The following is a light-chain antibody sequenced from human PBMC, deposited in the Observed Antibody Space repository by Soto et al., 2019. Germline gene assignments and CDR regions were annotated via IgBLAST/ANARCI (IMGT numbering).Light chain of an antibody. CDR1: SSDVGDYNY. CDR3: SSYTSSVTLV. CDR2: DVS. Sequence: QSSLTQPASVSGSPGQSITISCTGTSSDVGDYNYVSWYQQHSGTAPKLMIYDVSNRPSGVSNRFSGSKSGNTASLTISGLQAEDEADYYCSSYTSSVTLVFGGGTKVTVL. J-gene: IGLJ2*01. V-gene: IGLV2-14*01.